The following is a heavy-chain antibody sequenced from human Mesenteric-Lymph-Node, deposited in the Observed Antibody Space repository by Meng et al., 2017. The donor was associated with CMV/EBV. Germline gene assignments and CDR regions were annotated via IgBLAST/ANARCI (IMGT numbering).Heavy chain of an antibody. D-gene: IGHD1-26*01. Sequence: GESLKISCAASGFTFSSYGMYWVRQAPGKGLEWVTIIWYDGSNKYYADSVKGRFTISRDNSKNTLYLQMNSLRAEDTAVYYCGRTTGSYYEGVIDYWGQGTLVTVSS. J-gene: IGHJ4*02. CDR1: GFTFSSYG. CDR3: GRTTGSYYEGVIDY. CDR2: IWYDGSNK. V-gene: IGHV3-33*01.